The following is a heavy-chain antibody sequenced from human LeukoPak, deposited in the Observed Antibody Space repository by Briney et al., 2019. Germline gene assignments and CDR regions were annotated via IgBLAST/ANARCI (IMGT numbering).Heavy chain of an antibody. CDR1: GFTFSSYA. J-gene: IGHJ6*03. Sequence: SGGSLRLSCAASGFTFSSYAMHWVRQAPGKGPEYVSAISSNGGSTYYANSVKGRFTISRDNSKNTLYLQMGSLRAEDMAVYYCARPLYGSGSDYMDVWGKGTTVTVSS. CDR2: ISSNGGST. V-gene: IGHV3-64*01. CDR3: ARPLYGSGSDYMDV. D-gene: IGHD3-10*01.